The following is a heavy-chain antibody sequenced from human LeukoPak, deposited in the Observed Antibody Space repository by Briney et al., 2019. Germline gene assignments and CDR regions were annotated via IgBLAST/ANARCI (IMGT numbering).Heavy chain of an antibody. CDR2: IKEDGSAK. Sequence: GGSLRLSCAASGFTFTNAWMSWVRQAPGKGLEWVANIKEDGSAKYYVDSMKGRFTISRDNAKNSLYLQINSLRAEDTAVYYCARDSPGYGGYSYWGQGTLVTVSS. J-gene: IGHJ4*02. CDR1: GFTFTNAW. D-gene: IGHD5-12*01. CDR3: ARDSPGYGGYSY. V-gene: IGHV3-7*04.